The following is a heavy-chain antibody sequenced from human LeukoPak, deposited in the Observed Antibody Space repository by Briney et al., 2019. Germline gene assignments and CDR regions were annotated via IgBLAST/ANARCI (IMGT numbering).Heavy chain of an antibody. Sequence: PSETLSLTCSVSGTSISSLYWSWIRQPPGKGLEWIGYIYYSGSTDSNPSLKSRVTISVDTSKNQFTLKLTSVTAADTAMYYCARRNDFDIWGPGTMVTVSS. V-gene: IGHV4-59*08. J-gene: IGHJ3*02. CDR2: IYYSGST. CDR1: GTSISSLY. CDR3: ARRNDFDI.